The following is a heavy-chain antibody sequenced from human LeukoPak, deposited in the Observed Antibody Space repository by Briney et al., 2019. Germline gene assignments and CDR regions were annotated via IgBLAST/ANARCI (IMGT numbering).Heavy chain of an antibody. CDR2: ITTSGSTI. CDR3: ARRYCSSSICLLDY. D-gene: IGHD2-2*01. CDR1: GFIFSSYE. Sequence: PGGSLRLSCAASGFIFSSYEMNWVRQAPGKGLEWVSRITTSGSTIYYADSVKGRFTISRDNAKNSVYLQMNSLRAEDTAVYYCARRYCSSSICLLDYWGQGTLVTVSS. V-gene: IGHV3-48*03. J-gene: IGHJ4*02.